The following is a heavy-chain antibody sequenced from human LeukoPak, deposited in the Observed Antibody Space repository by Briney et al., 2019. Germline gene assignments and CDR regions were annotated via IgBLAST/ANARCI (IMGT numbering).Heavy chain of an antibody. CDR2: ISSRGRTI. CDR3: AGYYDSSGFSEH. CDR1: GVTFSDYC. Sequence: GGSLRLSCASSGVTFSDYCMTWIRQAPGKGPEWVSYISSRGRTIYYAGSVKGPFTISRDNANNSLYLQINSLRAEDTAVYYCAGYYDSSGFSEHWGQGTLVTVSS. V-gene: IGHV3-11*01. J-gene: IGHJ1*01. D-gene: IGHD3-22*01.